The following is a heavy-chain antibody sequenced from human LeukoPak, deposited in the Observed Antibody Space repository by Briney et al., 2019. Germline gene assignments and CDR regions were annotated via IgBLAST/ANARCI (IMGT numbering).Heavy chain of an antibody. D-gene: IGHD6-19*01. CDR2: ISYDGSNK. CDR3: AKGEQKGYSSGWYAIDY. CDR1: GFTFSSYG. V-gene: IGHV3-30*18. Sequence: PGGSLRLSCAASGFTFSSYGMHWVRQAPGKGLEWVAVISYDGSNKYYADSVKGRFTISRDNSKNTLYLHMNSLRAEDTAVYYCAKGEQKGYSSGWYAIDYWGQGTLVTVSS. J-gene: IGHJ4*02.